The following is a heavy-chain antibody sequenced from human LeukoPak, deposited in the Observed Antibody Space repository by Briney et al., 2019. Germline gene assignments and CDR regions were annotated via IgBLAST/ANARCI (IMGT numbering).Heavy chain of an antibody. D-gene: IGHD3-10*01. CDR2: ISEDGSEK. CDR3: LSGSGH. J-gene: IGHJ4*02. CDR1: GFIFRNYS. Sequence: GGSLRLSCAAAGFIFRNYSMGWVRQAPGKGLEWVANISEDGSEKYYVDSVKGRFIISRDNAKNSLYLQMNILRAEDTAVFYCLSGSGHCGQGTLVTVSS. V-gene: IGHV3-7*01.